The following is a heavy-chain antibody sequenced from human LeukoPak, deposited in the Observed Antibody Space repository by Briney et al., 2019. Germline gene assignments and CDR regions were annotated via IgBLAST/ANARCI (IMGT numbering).Heavy chain of an antibody. CDR2: IYRSGST. J-gene: IGHJ6*03. CDR3: ARGLWLVQNRSTDYYYMDV. Sequence: PSETLSLTCAVSGGSISSSNWWSWVRQPPGKGLEWTGEIYRSGSTNYNPSLKSRVTISVDKSKNQFSLKLSSVTAADTAVYYCARGLWLVQNRSTDYYYMDVWGKGTTVTVSS. CDR1: GGSISSSNW. D-gene: IGHD6-19*01. V-gene: IGHV4-4*02.